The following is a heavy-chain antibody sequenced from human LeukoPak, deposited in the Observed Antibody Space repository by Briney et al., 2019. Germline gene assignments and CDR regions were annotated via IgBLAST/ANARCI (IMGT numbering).Heavy chain of an antibody. CDR3: ARHDPMHYYDSSGYDP. CDR1: GYSLTSYW. V-gene: IGHV5-51*01. Sequence: GESLKISCKGSGYSLTSYWIGWVRQMPGKGLEWMGIIYPGDSDTRYSPSFQGQVTISADKPISTAYLQWSSLKASDTAMYYCARHDPMHYYDSSGYDPWGQGTLVTVSS. J-gene: IGHJ5*02. D-gene: IGHD3-22*01. CDR2: IYPGDSDT.